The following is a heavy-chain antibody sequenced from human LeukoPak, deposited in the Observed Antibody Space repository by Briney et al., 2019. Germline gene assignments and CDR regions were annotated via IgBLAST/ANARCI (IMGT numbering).Heavy chain of an antibody. V-gene: IGHV4-39*01. Sequence: SETLSLTCTVSGGSISTSSYYWGWVRQPPGKGLEWIGNIFYSGSTYYSPSLKSRVTISLDTSKNQFSLKLSSVTAADTAVYYCARHSPHTDNWFDPWGQGTLVTVSS. CDR2: IFYSGST. J-gene: IGHJ5*02. CDR3: ARHSPHTDNWFDP. CDR1: GGSISTSSYY.